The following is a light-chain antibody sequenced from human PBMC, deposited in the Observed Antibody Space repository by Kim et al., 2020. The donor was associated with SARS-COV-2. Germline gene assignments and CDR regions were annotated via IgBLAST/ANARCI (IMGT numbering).Light chain of an antibody. CDR1: QSVSSSC. V-gene: IGKV3-20*01. CDR3: QQYGSSPPAYT. Sequence: PGERATPPCRASQSVSSSCLAWYQQKPGQAPRLLIYGASSRATGIPDRFSGSGSGTDFTLTISRLEPEDFAVYYCQQYGSSPPAYTFGQGTKLEI. J-gene: IGKJ2*01. CDR2: GAS.